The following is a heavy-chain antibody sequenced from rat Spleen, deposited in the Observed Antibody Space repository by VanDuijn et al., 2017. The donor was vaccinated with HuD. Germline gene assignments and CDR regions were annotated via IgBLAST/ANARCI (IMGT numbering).Heavy chain of an antibody. D-gene: IGHD1-12*01. V-gene: IGHV5-29*01. CDR2: INNARGGP. CDR1: GFPFSPSG. CDR3: TRGTYYRH. Sequence: EVQLVYFGGGLVQPGRSLPLSCAASGFPFSPSGMAWVRQAPPKGLAWVAPINNARGGPHYPASVKGRFNMSRDIAKSTLYLQMNDLRSEDTATYYCTRGTYYRHWGQGVMVTVSS. J-gene: IGHJ2*01.